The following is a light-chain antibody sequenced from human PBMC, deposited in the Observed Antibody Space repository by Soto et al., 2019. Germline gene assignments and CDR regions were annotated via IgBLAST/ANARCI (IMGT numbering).Light chain of an antibody. J-gene: IGKJ1*01. CDR1: QGISSY. V-gene: IGKV1-9*01. Sequence: DIQLTQSPSFLSASVGDRVTITCRASQGISSYLAWYQQKPGKAPKLLIYAASTLQSGVPSRFSGSGSGTEFTLTISSLQPEDFGTYYCQQLNSYLWTFGQGTKVEIK. CDR3: QQLNSYLWT. CDR2: AAS.